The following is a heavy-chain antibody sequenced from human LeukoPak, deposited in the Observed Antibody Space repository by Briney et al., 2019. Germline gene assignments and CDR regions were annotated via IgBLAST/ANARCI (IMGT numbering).Heavy chain of an antibody. D-gene: IGHD3-3*01. CDR3: ARETWSFDS. V-gene: IGHV4-38-2*02. J-gene: IGHJ4*02. CDR2: IYHSGST. Sequence: SETLSLTCAVSGYSISSGYYWGWIRQPPGKGLEWIGSIYHSGSTYYNPSLKSRVTISVDTSKNQVSLRLSSVTAADTAEYYCARETWSFDSWGQGTLVTVSS. CDR1: GYSISSGYY.